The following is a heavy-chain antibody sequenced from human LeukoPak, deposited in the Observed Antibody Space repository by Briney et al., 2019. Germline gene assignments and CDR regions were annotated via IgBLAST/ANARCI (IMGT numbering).Heavy chain of an antibody. CDR3: ARDFGVDAFDI. Sequence: SETLSLTCTVSGGSVSSGSYYWSWIRQPPGKGLEWIGYIYYSGSTNYNPSLKSRVTISVDTSKNQFSLKVSPVTAADTAVYYCARDFGVDAFDIWGQGTMVTVSS. V-gene: IGHV4-61*01. J-gene: IGHJ3*02. CDR2: IYYSGST. D-gene: IGHD3-10*01. CDR1: GGSVSSGSYY.